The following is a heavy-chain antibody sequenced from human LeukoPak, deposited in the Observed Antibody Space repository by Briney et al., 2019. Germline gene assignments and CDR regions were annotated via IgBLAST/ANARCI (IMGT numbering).Heavy chain of an antibody. J-gene: IGHJ4*02. CDR3: AKDNRRHYTSGPNPDSLH. CDR1: GFIFNNYA. CDR2: ISWNSGSI. D-gene: IGHD6-19*01. Sequence: GGSLRLSCAGSGFIFNNYAMHWVRQPPGKGPEWVSGISWNSGSIDYADSVKGRFTISRDNAKNSLYLQMNSLRVEDTAFYYCAKDNRRHYTSGPNPDSLHWGQGALVTVSS. V-gene: IGHV3-9*01.